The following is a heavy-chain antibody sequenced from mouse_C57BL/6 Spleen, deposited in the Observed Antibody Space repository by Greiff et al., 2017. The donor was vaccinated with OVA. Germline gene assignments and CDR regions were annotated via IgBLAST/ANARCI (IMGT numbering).Heavy chain of an antibody. CDR3: ARVGTTVVAYYFDY. J-gene: IGHJ2*01. Sequence: QVQLQQPGAELVKPGASVKLSCKASGYTFTSYWMNWVKQRPGQGLEWIGMIHPNSGSTNYNEKFKSKATLTVDKSSSTAYMQLSSLTSEDSAVYYCARVGTTVVAYYFDYWGQGTTLTVSS. CDR1: GYTFTSYW. V-gene: IGHV1-64*01. D-gene: IGHD1-1*01. CDR2: IHPNSGST.